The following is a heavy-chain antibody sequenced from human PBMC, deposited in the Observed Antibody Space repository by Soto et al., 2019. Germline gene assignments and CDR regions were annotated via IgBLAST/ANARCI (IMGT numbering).Heavy chain of an antibody. J-gene: IGHJ4*02. CDR1: GFTFSSYA. CDR2: ISSNGGST. CDR3: ARDGGRYFDWLSVRLDY. D-gene: IGHD3-9*01. V-gene: IGHV3-64*01. Sequence: GGSLRLSCAASGFTFSSYAMHWVRQAPGKGLEYVSAISSNGGSTYYANSVKGRFTISRDNSKNTLYLQMGSLRAEDMAVYYCARDGGRYFDWLSVRLDYWGQGTLVTVSS.